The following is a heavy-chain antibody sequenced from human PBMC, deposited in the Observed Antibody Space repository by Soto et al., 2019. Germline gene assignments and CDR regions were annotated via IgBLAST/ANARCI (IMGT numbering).Heavy chain of an antibody. CDR1: GFTVSSDY. Sequence: GGSLRLSCAASGFTVSSDYMSWVRQAPGKGLEWVSVIYSGGSTYYADSVKGRFTISRDNSKNTLYLQMNSLRAEDTAVYYCARDRVESGYPEYFQHWGQGTLVTVSS. J-gene: IGHJ1*01. CDR2: IYSGGST. V-gene: IGHV3-53*01. D-gene: IGHD3-22*01. CDR3: ARDRVESGYPEYFQH.